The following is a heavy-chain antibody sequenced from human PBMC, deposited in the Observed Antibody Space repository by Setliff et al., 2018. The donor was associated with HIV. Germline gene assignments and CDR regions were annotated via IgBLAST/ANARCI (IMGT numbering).Heavy chain of an antibody. J-gene: IGHJ5*02. CDR1: GGSISSYC. Sequence: ETLSLTCTVSGGSISSYCWNWIRQPPGRGLEWIGYIFTSGSTKYNPSLQSRVTMSIDTSKNQFSLKLTSVTAADTAVYYCAGRIDNSGSFPDKNWFDTWGQGSLVTVSS. D-gene: IGHD3-10*01. CDR2: IFTSGST. CDR3: AGRIDNSGSFPDKNWFDT. V-gene: IGHV4-4*09.